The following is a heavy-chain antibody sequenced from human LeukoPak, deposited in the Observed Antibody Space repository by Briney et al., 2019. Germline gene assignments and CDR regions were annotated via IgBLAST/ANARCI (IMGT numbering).Heavy chain of an antibody. J-gene: IGHJ4*02. CDR1: GFTFSSYA. CDR3: ATAGYSSGWLDY. V-gene: IGHV3-30-3*01. D-gene: IGHD6-19*01. Sequence: GGSLRLSCAASGFTFSSYAMHWVRQAPGKGLEWVAVISYDGSNKYYADSVKGRFTISRDNSKNTLYLQMNSLRAEDTAVYYCATAGYSSGWLDYWGQGTLVTVSS. CDR2: ISYDGSNK.